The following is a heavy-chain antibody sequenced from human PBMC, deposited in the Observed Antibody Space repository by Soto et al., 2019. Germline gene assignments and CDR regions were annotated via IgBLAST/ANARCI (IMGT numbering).Heavy chain of an antibody. J-gene: IGHJ6*01. CDR3: ARDDIPGIAVATYGMDV. CDR2: IWYDGSNE. V-gene: IGHV3-33*01. Sequence: QVQLVESGGGVVQPGRSLRLSCAASGFIFSNFGMHWVRQAPGKGLEWVAVIWYDGSNEYYADSVKGRFTISKDNSKNTLYLQMRSLRAEDTAVYYCARDDIPGIAVATYGMDVWGQGTTVTVSS. CDR1: GFIFSNFG. D-gene: IGHD6-19*01.